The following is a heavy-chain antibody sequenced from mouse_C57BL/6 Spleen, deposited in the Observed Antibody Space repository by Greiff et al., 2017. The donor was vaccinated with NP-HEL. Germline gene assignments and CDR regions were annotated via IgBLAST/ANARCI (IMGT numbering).Heavy chain of an antibody. D-gene: IGHD2-14*01. CDR2: IYPGSGNT. J-gene: IGHJ2*01. V-gene: IGHV1-66*01. Sequence: QVQLKESGPELVKPGASVKISCKASGYSFTSYYIHWVKQRPGQGLEWIGWIYPGSGNTKYNEKFKGKATLTADTSSSTAYMQLSSLTSADSAVYYCARGGYYYRLDYWGQGTTLTVSS. CDR3: ARGGYYYRLDY. CDR1: GYSFTSYY.